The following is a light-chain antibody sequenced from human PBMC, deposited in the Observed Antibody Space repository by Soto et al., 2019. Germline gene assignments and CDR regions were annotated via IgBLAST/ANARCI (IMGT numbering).Light chain of an antibody. Sequence: QSVLTQPPSVSAAPGRKVTISCSGSSSNIGGNSVSWYQQLPGTAPKLLIYDDNKRPSGIPDRFSGSKSGTSATLGITGFQAEDEADYYCQSYENSRTGFYVFGTGTKVTVL. CDR2: DDN. J-gene: IGLJ1*01. V-gene: IGLV1-51*01. CDR1: SSNIGGNS. CDR3: QSYENSRTGFYV.